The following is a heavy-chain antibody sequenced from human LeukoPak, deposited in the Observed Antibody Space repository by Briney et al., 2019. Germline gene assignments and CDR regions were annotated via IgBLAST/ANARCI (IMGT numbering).Heavy chain of an antibody. J-gene: IGHJ4*02. CDR3: ARDVIATAGTRFDY. D-gene: IGHD6-13*01. Sequence: GGSLRLSCAASGFTFSSYEMNWVRQAPGKGLEWVSYISSSGSTIYYADSVKGRFTISRDNAKNSLYLQMNSLRAEDTAVYYCARDVIATAGTRFDYWGQGTLVTVSS. V-gene: IGHV3-48*03. CDR2: ISSSGSTI. CDR1: GFTFSSYE.